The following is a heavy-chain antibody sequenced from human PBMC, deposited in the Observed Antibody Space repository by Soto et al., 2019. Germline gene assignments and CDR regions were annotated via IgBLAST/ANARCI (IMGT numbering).Heavy chain of an antibody. Sequence: QVQLVQSGAEEKKPGASVKVSCKASGYTFTSYAMHWVRQSPGKRLEWMGWINAGNGNTKYSQKFQGRVTITRDTPERTAYMELSRLRSEDTAVYYCARSPCIAMPDYWGQETLVTFSS. CDR3: ARSPCIAMPDY. J-gene: IGHJ4*02. CDR1: GYTFTSYA. CDR2: INAGNGNT. V-gene: IGHV1-3*05. D-gene: IGHD6-13*01.